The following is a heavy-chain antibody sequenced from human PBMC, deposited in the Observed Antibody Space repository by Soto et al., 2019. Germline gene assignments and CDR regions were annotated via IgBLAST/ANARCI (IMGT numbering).Heavy chain of an antibody. Sequence: QVQVVESGGGVVQPGRSLRLSCAASGFIFSDYTMHWIRQAPGKGLEWVAVISYDGNNKYYADSVKGRFTISRDNSKNTLYLQMNSLRSEETAVFYCARADAGGAFDMWGRGTLVSVSS. CDR2: ISYDGNNK. V-gene: IGHV3-30-3*01. CDR3: ARADAGGAFDM. J-gene: IGHJ3*02. CDR1: GFIFSDYT. D-gene: IGHD3-10*01.